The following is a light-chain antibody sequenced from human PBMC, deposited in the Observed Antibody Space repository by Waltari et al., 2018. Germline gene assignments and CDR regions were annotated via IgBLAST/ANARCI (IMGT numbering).Light chain of an antibody. J-gene: IGLJ2*01. CDR1: SSNIGNNY. CDR2: AND. V-gene: IGLV1-47*01. Sequence: QSVLTQPPSASGTPGQRVTLSCSGSSSNIGNNYVYWHQQLPGTAPKLLISANDQRSSGVPDRVSGSKSGTSASRAISGLRSEDEADYYCAAWDDSLGVWTFGGGTKLTVL. CDR3: AAWDDSLGVWT.